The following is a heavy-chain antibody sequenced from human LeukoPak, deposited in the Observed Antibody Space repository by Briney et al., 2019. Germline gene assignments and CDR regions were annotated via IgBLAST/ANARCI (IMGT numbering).Heavy chain of an antibody. CDR3: ASNPDGYNSDAFDI. Sequence: GASVKVSCKASGGTFSSYAISWVRQAPGQGLEWMGGIIPIFGTANYAQKFQGRVTMTEDTSTDTAYMELSSLRSEDTAVYYCASNPDGYNSDAFDIWGQGTMVTVSS. CDR1: GGTFSSYA. D-gene: IGHD5-24*01. J-gene: IGHJ3*02. V-gene: IGHV1-69*06. CDR2: IIPIFGTA.